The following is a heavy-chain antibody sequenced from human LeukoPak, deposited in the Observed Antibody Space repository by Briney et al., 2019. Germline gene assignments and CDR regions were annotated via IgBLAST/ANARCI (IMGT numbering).Heavy chain of an antibody. CDR3: ARDVTYHGGDWFDP. D-gene: IGHD4-23*01. J-gene: IGHJ5*02. V-gene: IGHV3-48*04. CDR1: EFTFSSYS. Sequence: GGSLRLSCAASEFTFSSYSMSWVRQAPGKGLEWVSYYADSVKGRFTVSRDNAKNSLYLQMNSLRAEDTAVYYCARDVTYHGGDWFDPRGQGTLVTVSS.